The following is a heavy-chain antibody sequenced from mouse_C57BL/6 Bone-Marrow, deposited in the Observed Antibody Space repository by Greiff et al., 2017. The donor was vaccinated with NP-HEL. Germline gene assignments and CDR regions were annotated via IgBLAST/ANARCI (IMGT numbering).Heavy chain of an antibody. CDR1: GFNIKDDY. CDR2: IDPENGDT. V-gene: IGHV14-4*01. Sequence: LEESGAELVRPGASVKLSCTASGFNIKDDYMHWVKQRPEQGLEWIGWIDPENGDTEYASKFQGKATITADTSSNTAYLQLSSLTSEDTAVYYCTTRWYFDVWGTGTTVTVSS. CDR3: TTRWYFDV. J-gene: IGHJ1*03.